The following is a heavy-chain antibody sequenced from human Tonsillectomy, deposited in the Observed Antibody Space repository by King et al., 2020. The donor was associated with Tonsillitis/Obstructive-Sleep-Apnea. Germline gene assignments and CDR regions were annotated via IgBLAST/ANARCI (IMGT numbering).Heavy chain of an antibody. D-gene: IGHD6-19*01. CDR3: TSGWALNY. CDR2: TYYRSKWYY. Sequence: VQLQQSGPGLVKPSQTLSLICAISGDSVSSNSAAWNWIRQSPSRGLEWLGRTYYRSKWYYDYALSVESRITINPDTSKNQFSLQLNSVTPDDTGVYYCTSGWALNYWGQGTLVTVSS. CDR1: GDSVSSNSAA. V-gene: IGHV6-1*01. J-gene: IGHJ4*02.